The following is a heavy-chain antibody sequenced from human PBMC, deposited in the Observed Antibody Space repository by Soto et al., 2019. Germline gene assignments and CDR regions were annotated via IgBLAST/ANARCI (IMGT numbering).Heavy chain of an antibody. V-gene: IGHV1-46*01. CDR3: ARVKSVGGGGEYFQH. Sequence: ASVKVSCKASGYTFTSYYMHWVRQAPGQGLVCMGIIHPSGGSTSYAQKFQGRVTITRDTSTSTVYMELSSLRSDDTAVYYCARVKSVGGGGEYFQHWGQGTLVTVSS. J-gene: IGHJ1*01. CDR1: GYTFTSYY. CDR2: IHPSGGST. D-gene: IGHD3-16*01.